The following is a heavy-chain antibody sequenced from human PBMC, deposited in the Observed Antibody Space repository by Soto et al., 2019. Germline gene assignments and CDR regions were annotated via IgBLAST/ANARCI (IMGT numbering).Heavy chain of an antibody. CDR3: AHSRLRASCSGGNCSRFDS. D-gene: IGHD2-15*01. J-gene: IGHJ4*02. V-gene: IGHV2-5*02. CDR1: GFSINADGVG. Sequence: QITLKESGPTLVKPTQTLTLTCSCSGFSINADGVGVAWIRQPPGKALEWLAILYWDDDKRYSPSLNSRLTISTDHSRNQAVPTMPIVDPVDTATYFCAHSRLRASCSGGNCSRFDSLGQGTLVTVSS. CDR2: LYWDDDK.